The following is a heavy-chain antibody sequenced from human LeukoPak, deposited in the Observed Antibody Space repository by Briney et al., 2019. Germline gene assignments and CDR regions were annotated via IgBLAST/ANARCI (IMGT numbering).Heavy chain of an antibody. D-gene: IGHD3-16*01. CDR1: GYSISTGYF. CDR2: IFHTGST. Sequence: SETLSLTCAVSGYSISTGYFWGWIRQSPGQGLEWIGSIFHTGSTSYNPSFKGRATLSVDTSKNEFSLKLTSVNATDTAIYYCASPRGTYIDYWGQGILVTVSS. CDR3: ASPRGTYIDY. V-gene: IGHV4-38-2*01. J-gene: IGHJ4*02.